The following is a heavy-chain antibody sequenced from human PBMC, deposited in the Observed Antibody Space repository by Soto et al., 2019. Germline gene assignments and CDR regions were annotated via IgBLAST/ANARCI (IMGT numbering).Heavy chain of an antibody. V-gene: IGHV4-59*01. D-gene: IGHD3-22*01. CDR2: IYYSGST. CDR3: ARYTVDRYYFDY. CDR1: GGSISSYY. J-gene: IGHJ4*02. Sequence: SETLSLTCTDSGGSISSYYWSWIRQPPGKGLEWIGYIYYSGSTNYNPSLKSRVTISVDTSKNQFSLKLSSVTAADTAVYYCARYTVDRYYFDYWGQGTLVTVSS.